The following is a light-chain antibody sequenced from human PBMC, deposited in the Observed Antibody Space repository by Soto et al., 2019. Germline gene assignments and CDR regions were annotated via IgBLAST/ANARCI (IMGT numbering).Light chain of an antibody. CDR1: QTISTY. J-gene: IGKJ1*01. Sequence: DIQMTQSPSPLSASVGDRVTITCRASQTISTYLNWYQQKPGKAPQLLIYGASSLQSGVPSRFSGSGSGTEFTLTISSLQPEDLGTYSCQQSCSTPRTFGQGTKGESK. CDR3: QQSCSTPRT. CDR2: GAS. V-gene: IGKV1-39*01.